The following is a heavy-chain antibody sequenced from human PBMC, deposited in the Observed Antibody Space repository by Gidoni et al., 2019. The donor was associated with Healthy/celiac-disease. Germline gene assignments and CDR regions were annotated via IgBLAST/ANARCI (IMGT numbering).Heavy chain of an antibody. CDR1: GFTFSSYG. J-gene: IGHJ4*02. CDR2: ISYDGSNK. V-gene: IGHV3-30*03. Sequence: QVQLVEPGGVVVQPGRSLRLSCAAAGFTFSSYGMHWVRQAPGKGLEWVAVISYDGSNKYYADSVKGRFTIYRDNSKNTLYLQMNSLRAEDTAVYYCARVRGGQAYFDYWGQGTLVTVSS. CDR3: ARVRGGQAYFDY. D-gene: IGHD3-10*01.